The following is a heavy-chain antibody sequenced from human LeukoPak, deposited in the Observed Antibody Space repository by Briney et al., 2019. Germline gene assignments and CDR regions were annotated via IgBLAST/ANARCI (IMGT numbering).Heavy chain of an antibody. CDR2: ISAYNGNT. CDR1: GYTFTSYG. Sequence: GASVKVSCKASGYTFTSYGISWVRQAPGQGLEWMGWISAYNGNTNYAQKLQGRVTLTTDTSTSTAYMELRSLRSDDTAVYYCARSGSGSYYYYMDVWGKGTTVTVSS. J-gene: IGHJ6*03. V-gene: IGHV1-18*01. CDR3: ARSGSGSYYYYMDV. D-gene: IGHD1-26*01.